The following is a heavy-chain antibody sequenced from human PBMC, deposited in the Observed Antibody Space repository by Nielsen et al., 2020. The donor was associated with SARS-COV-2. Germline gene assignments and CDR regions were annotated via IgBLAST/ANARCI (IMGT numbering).Heavy chain of an antibody. CDR3: ARDLDGLVDTLVANWFDP. J-gene: IGHJ5*02. V-gene: IGHV4-59*12. CDR2: IYYSGST. CDR1: GFIFNTYA. D-gene: IGHD5-18*01. Sequence: ESLKISCAASGFIFNTYAMSWIRQPPGKGLEWIGYIYYSGSTNYNPSLKSRVTISVDTSKKQFSLSLTSVTAADTAVYFCARDLDGLVDTLVANWFDPWGQGILVTVST.